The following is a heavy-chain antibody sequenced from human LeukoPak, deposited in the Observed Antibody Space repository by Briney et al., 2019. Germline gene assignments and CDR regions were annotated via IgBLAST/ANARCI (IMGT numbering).Heavy chain of an antibody. J-gene: IGHJ4*02. Sequence: PSETLSLTCTVSDGSISSYYWSWIRQPPGKGLEWIGYIYYSGSTNYNPSLKSRVTISVDTSKNQFSLKLSSVTAADTAVYYCARLGCSGGSCPFDYWGQGTLVTVSS. V-gene: IGHV4-59*08. D-gene: IGHD2-15*01. CDR1: DGSISSYY. CDR3: ARLGCSGGSCPFDY. CDR2: IYYSGST.